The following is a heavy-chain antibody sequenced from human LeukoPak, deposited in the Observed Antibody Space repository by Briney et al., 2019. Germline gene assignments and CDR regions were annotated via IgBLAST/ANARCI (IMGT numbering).Heavy chain of an antibody. J-gene: IGHJ6*02. CDR2: INPNSGGT. D-gene: IGHD3-10*01. Sequence: ASVKVSCKASGYTFTGYYMHWVRQAPGQGLEWMGWINPNSGGTNCAQKFQGRVTMTRDTSISTAYMELSRLRSDDTAVYYCARYRSGSYSLYHYGMDVWGQGTTVTVSS. CDR1: GYTFTGYY. V-gene: IGHV1-2*02. CDR3: ARYRSGSYSLYHYGMDV.